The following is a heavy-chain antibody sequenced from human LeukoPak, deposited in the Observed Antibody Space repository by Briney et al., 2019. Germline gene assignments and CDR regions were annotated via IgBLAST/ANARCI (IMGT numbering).Heavy chain of an antibody. D-gene: IGHD6-13*01. CDR3: ARDLAAGRDYFDY. CDR1: GFTFSSYA. CDR2: ISGSGGST. V-gene: IGHV3-23*01. Sequence: GGSLRLSCAASGFTFSSYAMSWVRQAPGKGLEWVSAISGSGGSTYYADSVKGRFTISRDNSKNTLYLQMNSLRAEDTAVYYCARDLAAGRDYFDYWGQGTLVTVSS. J-gene: IGHJ4*02.